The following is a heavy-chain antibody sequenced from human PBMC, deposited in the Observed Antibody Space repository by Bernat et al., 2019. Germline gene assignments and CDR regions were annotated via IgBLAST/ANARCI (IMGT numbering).Heavy chain of an antibody. V-gene: IGHV3-30-3*01. CDR3: ARGSPLEARPYDC. CDR2: ISYDGSNK. Sequence: QVQLVESGGGVVQPGRSLRLSCAASGFTFSSYAMHWVRQAPGKGLEWVAVISYDGSNKYYADSVKGRFTISRDNSKNTLYLQMNSLRAEDTAVYYCARGSPLEARPYDCWGQGTLVTVSS. J-gene: IGHJ4*02. CDR1: GFTFSSYA.